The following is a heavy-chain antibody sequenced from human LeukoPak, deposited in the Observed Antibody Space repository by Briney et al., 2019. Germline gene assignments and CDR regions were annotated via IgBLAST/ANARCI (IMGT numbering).Heavy chain of an antibody. J-gene: IGHJ4*02. CDR1: GGIFSSYA. Sequence: ASVKVSCKASGGIFSSYAISWVRQAPGQGLEWMGGIIPIFGTANYAQKFQGRVTITADESTSTAYMELSSLRSEDTAVYYCASEGPYYYDSSGYYDYWGQGTLVTVSS. V-gene: IGHV1-69*13. CDR3: ASEGPYYYDSSGYYDY. CDR2: IIPIFGTA. D-gene: IGHD3-22*01.